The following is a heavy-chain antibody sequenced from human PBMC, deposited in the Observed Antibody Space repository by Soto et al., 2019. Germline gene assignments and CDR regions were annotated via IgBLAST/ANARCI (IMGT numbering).Heavy chain of an antibody. D-gene: IGHD6-19*01. J-gene: IGHJ4*02. CDR3: ARTFLSGWYLDY. CDR2: ISAYNGNT. CDR1: GCTVSSNY. Sequence: PGGSLRLSCAASGCTVSSNYMSWVRQAPGQGLEWMGWISAYNGNTNYAQKLQGRVTMTTDTSTSTAYMELRSLRSDDTAVYYCARTFLSGWYLDYWGQGTLVTVSS. V-gene: IGHV1-18*04.